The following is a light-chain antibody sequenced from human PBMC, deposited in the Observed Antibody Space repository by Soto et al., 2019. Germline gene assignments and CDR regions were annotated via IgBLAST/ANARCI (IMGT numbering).Light chain of an antibody. CDR2: LKSDGSH. CDR3: QTWGSGNVV. CDR1: SEHSSYT. V-gene: IGLV4-69*01. Sequence: QLVLTQSPSASASLGASVKVTCTLSSEHSSYTIAWHQQQPEKGPRFLMNLKSDGSHSKGDGIPDRFSGSSSGAERSLTISGLQSEDEADYYCQTWGSGNVVFGGGTKLTVL. J-gene: IGLJ2*01.